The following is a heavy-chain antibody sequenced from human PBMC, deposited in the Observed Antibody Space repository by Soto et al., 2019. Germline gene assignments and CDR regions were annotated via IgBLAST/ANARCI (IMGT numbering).Heavy chain of an antibody. V-gene: IGHV4-59*13. CDR3: VRGGGGYGNGTIDY. CDR1: GGSISNYY. CDR2: MXXXGXT. J-gene: IGHJ4*02. Sequence: SEALSLTCTASGGSISNYYWSWVRQSPGKGLEWXGXMXXXGXTXXXPXXXXRVTISLDTCKNQFSLKLSSVTAADTHVYYCVRGGGGYGNGTIDYWGQGTLVTVSS. D-gene: IGHD5-18*01.